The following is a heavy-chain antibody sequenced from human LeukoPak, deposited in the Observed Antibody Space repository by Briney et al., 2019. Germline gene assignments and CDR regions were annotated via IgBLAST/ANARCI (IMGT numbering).Heavy chain of an antibody. J-gene: IGHJ4*02. CDR1: GYTFTSYG. CDR2: ISAYNGNT. V-gene: IGHV1-18*01. Sequence: ASVKVSCKASGYTFTSYGISWVRQAPGHGLEWMGWISAYNGNTNYAQKLQGRVTMTTDTSTSTAYMELRSLRSDDTAVYYCARDRGQWLVLYYFDYWGQGTLVTVSS. CDR3: ARDRGQWLVLYYFDY. D-gene: IGHD6-19*01.